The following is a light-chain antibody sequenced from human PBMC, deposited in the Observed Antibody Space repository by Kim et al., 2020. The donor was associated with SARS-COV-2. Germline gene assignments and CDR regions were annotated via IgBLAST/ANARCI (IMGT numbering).Light chain of an antibody. CDR2: GAS. CDR3: QQSYNNHLT. CDR1: QSISNY. J-gene: IGKJ4*01. Sequence: DIPMTQSPSSLSASVGDRVTITCRASQSISNYLTWYQQKPGKAPNLLLYGASTLETGVPSRFGGSGSGTEFTLTISSLQPEDVATYYCQQSYNNHLTFGGGTKVDIK. V-gene: IGKV1-39*01.